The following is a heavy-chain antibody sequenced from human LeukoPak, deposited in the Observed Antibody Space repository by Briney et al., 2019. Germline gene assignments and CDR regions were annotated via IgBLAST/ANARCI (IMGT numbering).Heavy chain of an antibody. Sequence: GESLKISCKGSGYSFTSYWIGWVRQMPGKGLEWMGIIYPGDSDTRYSPSFQGQVTISADKSISTAYLQWSSLKASDTAMYYCARTYYYGSSGYDAFDIWGQGTMVTVSS. J-gene: IGHJ3*02. D-gene: IGHD3-22*01. CDR3: ARTYYYGSSGYDAFDI. V-gene: IGHV5-51*01. CDR2: IYPGDSDT. CDR1: GYSFTSYW.